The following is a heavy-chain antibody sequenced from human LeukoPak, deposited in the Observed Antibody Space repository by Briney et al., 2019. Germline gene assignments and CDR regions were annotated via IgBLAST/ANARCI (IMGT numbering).Heavy chain of an antibody. CDR3: ARGVHEYCSSTSCYPRSFDY. J-gene: IGHJ4*02. CDR1: GGSFSGYY. D-gene: IGHD2-2*01. Sequence: PSETPSLTCAVYGGSFSGYYWSWIRQPPGKGLEWIGEINHSGSTNYNPSLKSRVTISVDTSKNQFSLKLSSVTAADTAVYYCARGVHEYCSSTSCYPRSFDYWGQGTLVTVSS. CDR2: INHSGST. V-gene: IGHV4-34*01.